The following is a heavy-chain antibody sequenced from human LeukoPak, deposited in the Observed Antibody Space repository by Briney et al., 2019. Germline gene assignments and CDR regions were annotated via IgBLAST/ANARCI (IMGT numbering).Heavy chain of an antibody. CDR1: GYTFTSYV. V-gene: IGHV1-8*01. J-gene: IGHJ4*02. Sequence: ASVRVSCKPSGYTFTSYVINRVGQATGQGREWMGWMNPNRGNTGYPQKFHGRVTMPTNNSISTAYMELSSRRSEDTAVYYGARGRRGSYYFDYWGGGAVVSVSS. D-gene: IGHD2-15*01. CDR2: MNPNRGNT. CDR3: ARGRRGSYYFDY.